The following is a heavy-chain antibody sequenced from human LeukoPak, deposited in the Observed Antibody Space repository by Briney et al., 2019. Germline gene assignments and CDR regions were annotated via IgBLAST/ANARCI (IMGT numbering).Heavy chain of an antibody. CDR2: IYYSGST. J-gene: IGHJ5*02. CDR1: GGSIRSSSYY. D-gene: IGHD6-19*01. Sequence: SETLSLTCTVSGGSIRSSSYYWGWIRQPPGKGLEWIGSIYYSGSTYYNPSLKSRVTISVDTSKNQFSLKLSSVTAADTAVYYCARLDDGYSSGWYPFDPWGQGTLVTVSS. V-gene: IGHV4-39*07. CDR3: ARLDDGYSSGWYPFDP.